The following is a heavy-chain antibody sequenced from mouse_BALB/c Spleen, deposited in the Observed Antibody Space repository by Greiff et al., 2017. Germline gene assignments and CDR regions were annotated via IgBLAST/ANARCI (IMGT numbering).Heavy chain of an antibody. J-gene: IGHJ3*01. CDR1: GYTFTDYY. D-gene: IGHD2-10*02. Sequence: EVQLQQSGPELVKPGASVKMSCKASGYTFTDYYMKWVKQRPEQGLEWIGWIDPENGDTEYAPKFQGKATMTADTSSNTAYLQLSSLTSEDTAVYYCNAGYGKGEGFAYWGQGTLVTVSA. V-gene: IGHV14-4*02. CDR3: NAGYGKGEGFAY. CDR2: IDPENGDT.